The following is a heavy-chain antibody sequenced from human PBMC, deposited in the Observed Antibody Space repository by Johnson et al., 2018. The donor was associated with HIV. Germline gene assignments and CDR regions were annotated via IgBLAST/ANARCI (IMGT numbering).Heavy chain of an antibody. Sequence: QVQLVESGGGVVQPGRSLRLSCAASGFTFSSYAMHWVRQAPGKGLEWVALISFDGSKKYYADSVKGRFTIARDNSKNSRYVQMNILRVEDTAVYYCARGRIATRGMGGGAFEMWGQGTMVTVSP. CDR3: ARGRIATRGMGGGAFEM. V-gene: IGHV3-30*04. D-gene: IGHD6-13*01. CDR1: GFTFSSYA. CDR2: ISFDGSKK. J-gene: IGHJ3*02.